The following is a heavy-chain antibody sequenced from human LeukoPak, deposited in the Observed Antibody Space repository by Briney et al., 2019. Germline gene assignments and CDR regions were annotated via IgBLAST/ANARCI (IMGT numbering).Heavy chain of an antibody. D-gene: IGHD6-19*01. Sequence: SETLSLTCAVYGGSFSGYYWSWIRQPPGKGLEWIGEINHSGSTNYNPSLKSRVTISVDTSKNQFSLKLSSVTAADTAVYYCARGGVPGIAVAGTAWFDPWGQGTLVTVSS. CDR2: INHSGST. J-gene: IGHJ5*02. CDR1: GGSFSGYY. CDR3: ARGGVPGIAVAGTAWFDP. V-gene: IGHV4-34*01.